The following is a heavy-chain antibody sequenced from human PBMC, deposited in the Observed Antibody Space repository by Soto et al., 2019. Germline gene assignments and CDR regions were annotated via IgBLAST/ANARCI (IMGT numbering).Heavy chain of an antibody. D-gene: IGHD6-13*01. Sequence: EVQLLESGGGLVQPGGSLRLSCAASGFTFSSYAMRWVRQAPGKGLEWVSAISGSGGSKYSADSVKGRFTITRDNSKNALSLQMNSLRAEDTAVYYCAKGPSGSTDSSSCYHYYYVMDFWGQGTTVTVSS. J-gene: IGHJ6*02. V-gene: IGHV3-23*01. CDR2: ISGSGGSK. CDR1: GFTFSSYA. CDR3: AKGPSGSTDSSSCYHYYYVMDF.